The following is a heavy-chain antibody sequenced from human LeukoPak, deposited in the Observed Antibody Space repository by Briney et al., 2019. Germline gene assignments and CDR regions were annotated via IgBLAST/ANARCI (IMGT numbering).Heavy chain of an antibody. J-gene: IGHJ4*02. Sequence: GRSLRLSCAASGFPFSNYGMSWVGQAPGRGLEWVAVISNDGSNKNYADSVKGRFTISRDNSKNTMYLQMNSLRAEDTAVYYCAKDGLWFGDLTYFDYWGQGTLVTVSS. CDR1: GFPFSNYG. D-gene: IGHD3-10*01. V-gene: IGHV3-30*18. CDR3: AKDGLWFGDLTYFDY. CDR2: ISNDGSNK.